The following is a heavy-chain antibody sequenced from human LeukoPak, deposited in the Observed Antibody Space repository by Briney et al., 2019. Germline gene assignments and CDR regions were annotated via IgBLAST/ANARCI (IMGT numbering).Heavy chain of an antibody. CDR2: ISGSNTYI. J-gene: IGHJ6*03. D-gene: IGHD3-10*02. V-gene: IGHV3-21*01. CDR1: GFTFSNYY. CDR3: ARAGRKSRGVDLVRKKETGYYYYMDV. Sequence: GGSLRLSCEASGFTFSNYYMNWVRQAPGKGLEWLSSISGSNTYISHADSVKGRFTIARDNVKNSLYLQMNSLRAEDTAVYYCARAGRKSRGVDLVRKKETGYYYYMDVWGKGTTVTVSS.